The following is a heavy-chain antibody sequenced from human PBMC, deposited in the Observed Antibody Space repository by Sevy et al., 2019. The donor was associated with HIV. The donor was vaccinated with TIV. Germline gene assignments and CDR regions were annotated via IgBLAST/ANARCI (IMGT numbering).Heavy chain of an antibody. CDR2: MNTNTGNT. CDR3: AGGSGWHLRYGLDV. Sequence: ASVKVSCEASGFNFRSYDIYWVRQAPGQGLEWMGWMNTNTGNTGFAQKFQGRVTMTRNSSISTAYMELSNLRSEDTAVYYCAGGSGWHLRYGLDVWGQGTTVTVSS. CDR1: GFNFRSYD. D-gene: IGHD6-19*01. J-gene: IGHJ6*02. V-gene: IGHV1-8*02.